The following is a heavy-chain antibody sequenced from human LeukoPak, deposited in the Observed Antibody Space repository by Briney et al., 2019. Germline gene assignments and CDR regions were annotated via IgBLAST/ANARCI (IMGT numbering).Heavy chain of an antibody. J-gene: IGHJ4*02. Sequence: PSETLSLTCAVYGGSFSGYYWSWIRQPPGKGLEWIGEINHSGSTNYNPSLKIRVTISVDTSKNQFSLKLSSVTAADTAVYYCAVGNVEIDYWGQGTLVTVSS. CDR1: GGSFSGYY. V-gene: IGHV4-34*01. CDR3: AVGNVEIDY. D-gene: IGHD5-24*01. CDR2: INHSGST.